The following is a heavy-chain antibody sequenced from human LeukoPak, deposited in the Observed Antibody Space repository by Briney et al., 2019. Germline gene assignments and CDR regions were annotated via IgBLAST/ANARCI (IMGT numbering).Heavy chain of an antibody. CDR3: ARQEQQLVTFDY. J-gene: IGHJ4*02. D-gene: IGHD6-13*01. CDR1: GFTLGSYE. CDR2: ISSSGSTI. Sequence: GGSLRLSCAASGFTLGSYEMNWVRQAPGKGLEWVSYISSSGSTIYYADSVKGRFTISRDNAKNSLYLQMNSLIAEDTAVYYCARQEQQLVTFDYWGQGTLVTVSS. V-gene: IGHV3-48*03.